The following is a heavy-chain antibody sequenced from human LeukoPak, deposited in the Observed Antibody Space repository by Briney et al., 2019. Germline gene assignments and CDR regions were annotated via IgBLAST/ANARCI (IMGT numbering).Heavy chain of an antibody. CDR3: ASQYYYDSSGYYDSLYFQH. CDR2: IQTSGST. V-gene: IGHV4-4*07. J-gene: IGHJ1*01. Sequence: SETLSLTCTVSGGSISDYYWSWIRQPAGKGLKWIGRIQTSGSTHYSPSLKSRVTMSLDTSKNQLSLKLTSVTAADTAVYYCASQYYYDSSGYYDSLYFQHWGQGTLVTVSS. D-gene: IGHD3-22*01. CDR1: GGSISDYY.